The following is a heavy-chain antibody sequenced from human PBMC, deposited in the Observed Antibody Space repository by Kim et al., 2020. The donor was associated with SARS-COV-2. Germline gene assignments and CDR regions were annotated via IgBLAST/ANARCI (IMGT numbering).Heavy chain of an antibody. CDR3: ARSQVSGYDYYY. D-gene: IGHD5-12*01. Sequence: ASVKVSCKASGYTFTGYYMHWVRQAPGQGLEWMGWINPNSGGTNYAQKFQGRVTMTRDTSISSAYMELSRLRSDDTAVYYCARSQVSGYDYYYWGQGTLVTVSS. CDR1: GYTFTGYY. J-gene: IGHJ4*02. V-gene: IGHV1-2*02. CDR2: INPNSGGT.